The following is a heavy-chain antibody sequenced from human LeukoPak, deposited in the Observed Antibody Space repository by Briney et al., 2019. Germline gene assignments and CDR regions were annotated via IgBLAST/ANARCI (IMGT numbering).Heavy chain of an antibody. J-gene: IGHJ4*02. D-gene: IGHD5-18*01. CDR1: GFTFSRYW. CDR3: ARDLAYSRLDY. V-gene: IGHV3-7*01. CDR2: IKQNERER. Sequence: GSLRLSCAASGFTFSRYWMSWVRQAPGKGREGVANIKQNERERYYVDSVKGRFTISRDNAKNSIYMQMNSLRVEDTAFYYCARDLAYSRLDYWGQGMLVTVSS.